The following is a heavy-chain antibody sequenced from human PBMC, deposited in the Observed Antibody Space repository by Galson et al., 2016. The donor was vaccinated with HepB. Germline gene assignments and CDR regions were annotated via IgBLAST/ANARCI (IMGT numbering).Heavy chain of an antibody. CDR1: GYTFTSYD. V-gene: IGHV1-8*01. CDR3: ARGRGGYDLLDY. CDR2: MNPNSGNT. J-gene: IGHJ4*02. D-gene: IGHD5-12*01. Sequence: SVKVSCKASGYTFTSYDINWVRQATGQGLEWMGWMNPNSGNTGYAQKFQGRVTVTRNTSISTAYMELSSLRSEDTAVYYCARGRGGYDLLDYWGQGTLVTVSS.